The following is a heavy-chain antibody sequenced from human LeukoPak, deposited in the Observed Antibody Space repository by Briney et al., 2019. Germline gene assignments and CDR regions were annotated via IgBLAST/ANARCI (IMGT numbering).Heavy chain of an antibody. V-gene: IGHV4-31*03. CDR1: GGSISSGGYY. CDR3: ARETIAAAGTPGFDY. CDR2: IYYSGST. Sequence: SETLSLTCTVSGGSISSGGYYWSWIRQHPGKGLGLIGYIYYSGSTYYNPSLKSRVTISVDTSKNQFSLKLSSVTAADTAVYYCARETIAAAGTPGFDYWGQGTLVTVSS. D-gene: IGHD6-13*01. J-gene: IGHJ4*02.